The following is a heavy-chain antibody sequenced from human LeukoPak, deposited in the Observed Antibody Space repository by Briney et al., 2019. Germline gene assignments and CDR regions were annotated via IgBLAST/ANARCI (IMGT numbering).Heavy chain of an antibody. CDR2: ISGSGGST. J-gene: IGHJ6*02. CDR1: GFTFSSYA. CDR3: VGPYCSSTSCYRYYYYGMDV. V-gene: IGHV3-23*01. Sequence: GGSPRLSCAASGFTFSSYAMGWVRQAPGKGLEWVSAISGSGGSTYYADSVKGRFTISRDNSKNTLYLQMNSLRAEDTAVYYCVGPYCSSTSCYRYYYYGMDVWGQGTTVTVSS. D-gene: IGHD2-2*02.